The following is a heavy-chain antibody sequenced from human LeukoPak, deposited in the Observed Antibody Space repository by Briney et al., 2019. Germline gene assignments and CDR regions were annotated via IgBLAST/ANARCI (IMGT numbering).Heavy chain of an antibody. CDR3: VNVVGANVFDY. CDR1: GFTFSNYA. V-gene: IGHV3-23*01. J-gene: IGHJ4*02. CDR2: ISGSGVST. D-gene: IGHD1-26*01. Sequence: GGSLRLSCAASGFTFSNYAMSWVRQARGKGLEWVSAISGSGVSTYYADSVKGRFTISRDNSKNTLYLQMNSLRAEDTAVYYCVNVVGANVFDYWGQGTLVTVSS.